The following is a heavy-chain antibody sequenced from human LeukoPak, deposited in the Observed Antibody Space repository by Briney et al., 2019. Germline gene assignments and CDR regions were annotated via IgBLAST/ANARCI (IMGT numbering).Heavy chain of an antibody. CDR2: ISYDANSK. Sequence: GGSLRLSCAASGFIFSSAWMSWVRQAPGKGLEWVAFISYDANSKYYADSVKGRFTISRDNSKNTLSLQMDSLRADDTAVYYCARDLSRRYSIDYWGQGTLVTVSS. D-gene: IGHD2-15*01. CDR3: ARDLSRRYSIDY. J-gene: IGHJ4*02. CDR1: GFIFSSAW. V-gene: IGHV3-30-3*01.